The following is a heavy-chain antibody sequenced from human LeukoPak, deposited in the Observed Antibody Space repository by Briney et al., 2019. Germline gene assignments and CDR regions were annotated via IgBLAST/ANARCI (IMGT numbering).Heavy chain of an antibody. V-gene: IGHV3-74*01. D-gene: IGHD6-13*01. J-gene: IGHJ4*02. CDR1: GFTFSTYW. CDR2: VNGDGSST. Sequence: GGSLRLSCAASGFTFSTYWMHWVRQAPGKGLVWVSRVNGDGSSTNYADSVKGRFTISRDNAKNTLYLQMNSLRAEDTAVYYCARDGIAAVDFDYWGQGTLVTVSS. CDR3: ARDGIAAVDFDY.